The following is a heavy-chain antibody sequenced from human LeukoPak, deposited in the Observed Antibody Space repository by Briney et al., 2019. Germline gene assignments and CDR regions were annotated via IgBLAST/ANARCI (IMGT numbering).Heavy chain of an antibody. CDR3: ASIGYYGSGSYDY. Sequence: GGSLRLSCAASGFTFSSYEMNWVRQAPGKGLEWVSYISSSGSTIYYADSVKGRFTISGDNAKNSLYLQMNSLRAGDTAVYYCASIGYYGSGSYDYWGQGTLVTVSS. CDR1: GFTFSSYE. V-gene: IGHV3-48*03. D-gene: IGHD3-10*01. CDR2: ISSSGSTI. J-gene: IGHJ4*02.